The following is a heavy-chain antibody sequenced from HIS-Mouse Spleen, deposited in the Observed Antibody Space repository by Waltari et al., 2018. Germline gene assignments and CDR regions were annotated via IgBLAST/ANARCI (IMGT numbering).Heavy chain of an antibody. CDR1: GGSIRSSSYY. CDR2: IYYSGST. Sequence: QLQLQESGPGLVKPSATLSLTCTVPGGSIRSSSYYWGWIRQPPGKGLEWIGGIYYSGSTYYNPSLKSRVTISVDTSKNQFSLKLSSVTAADTAVYYCAREIPYSSSWYDWYFDLWGRGTLVTVSS. V-gene: IGHV4-39*07. J-gene: IGHJ2*01. CDR3: AREIPYSSSWYDWYFDL. D-gene: IGHD6-13*01.